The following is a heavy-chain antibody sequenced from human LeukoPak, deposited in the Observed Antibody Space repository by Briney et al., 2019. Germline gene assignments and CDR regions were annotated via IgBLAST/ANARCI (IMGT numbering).Heavy chain of an antibody. CDR1: GYTFTGYY. J-gene: IGHJ4*02. CDR2: INPNSGGT. D-gene: IGHD2-15*01. Sequence: ASVKVSCKASGYTFTGYYMHWVRQAPGQGLEWMGWINPNSGGTNYAQKFQGWVTMTRDTSISTAYMELSRLRSDDTAVYYCARDELYCSGGSCYPGFDYWGQGTLVTVSS. CDR3: ARDELYCSGGSCYPGFDY. V-gene: IGHV1-2*04.